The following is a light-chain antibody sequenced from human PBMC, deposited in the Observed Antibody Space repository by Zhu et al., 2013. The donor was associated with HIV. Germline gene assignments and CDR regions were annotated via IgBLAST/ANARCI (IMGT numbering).Light chain of an antibody. CDR3: QVWDSSGDPPYV. CDR2: NDG. V-gene: IGLV3-21*01. J-gene: IGLJ1*01. CDR1: NIRDKS. Sequence: SYVLTQPPSVSVAPGETAKMTCGGNNIRDKSVHWYQQKAGQAPVLVVYNDGDRPSWIPERFSGSNSGNTATLTISRVEAGDEADYYCQVWDSSGDPPYVFGPGTELTVL.